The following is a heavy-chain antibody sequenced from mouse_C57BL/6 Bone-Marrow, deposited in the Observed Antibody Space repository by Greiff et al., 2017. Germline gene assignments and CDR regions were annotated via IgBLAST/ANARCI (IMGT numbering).Heavy chain of an antibody. D-gene: IGHD2-4*01. CDR3: ARGDYYDDGDYAMDY. J-gene: IGHJ4*01. V-gene: IGHV7-1*01. CDR2: SRNKANDYTT. CDR1: GFTFSDFY. Sequence: EVNVVESGGGLVQSGRSLRLSCATSGFTFSDFYMEWVRQAPGKGLEWIAASRNKANDYTTEYSASVKGRFIVSRDTSQSILYLQMNALRAEDTAIYYCARGDYYDDGDYAMDYWGQGTSVAVSS.